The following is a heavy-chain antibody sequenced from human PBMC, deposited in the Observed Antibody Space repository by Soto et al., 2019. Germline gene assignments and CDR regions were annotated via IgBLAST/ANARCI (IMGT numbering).Heavy chain of an antibody. CDR1: GGCISSSSYD. CDR2: IYDSGST. V-gene: IGHV4-39*07. CDR3: AREMVTVCGTACRANWFDP. Sequence: PLETLSLTCTVSGGCISSSSYDWGWIRQPPGKGLEWIGSIYDSGSTNYNPSLKSRVTISVDTPKNQISLKLSSVTAADTAVYYCAREMVTVCGTACRANWFDPWGQGILVTVSS. J-gene: IGHJ5*02. D-gene: IGHD2-21*02.